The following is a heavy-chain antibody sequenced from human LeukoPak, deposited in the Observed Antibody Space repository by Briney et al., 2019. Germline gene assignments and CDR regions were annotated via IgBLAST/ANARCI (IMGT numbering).Heavy chain of an antibody. CDR1: GGSFSGYY. D-gene: IGHD3-10*01. Sequence: SETLSLTCAVYGGSFSGYYWSWIRQPPGKGLEWIGEINHSGSTNYNPSLKSRVTISVDTSKNQFSLRLSSVTAADTAVYYCARHGNGILWFGELGGGFDYWGQGTLVTVSS. CDR3: ARHGNGILWFGELGGGFDY. V-gene: IGHV4-34*01. J-gene: IGHJ4*02. CDR2: INHSGST.